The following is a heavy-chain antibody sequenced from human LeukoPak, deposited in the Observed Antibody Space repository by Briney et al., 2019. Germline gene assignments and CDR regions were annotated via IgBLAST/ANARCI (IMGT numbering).Heavy chain of an antibody. CDR1: GFTFSSYG. CDR2: ISYDGSNK. J-gene: IGHJ4*02. V-gene: IGHV3-30*19. D-gene: IGHD3-22*01. CDR3: ARVGRIYYDSSGYYFDY. Sequence: GGSLRLSCAASGFTFSSYGMHWVRQAPGKGLEWVAVISYDGSNKYYADSVKGRFTISRDNSKNTLYLQMNSLRAEDTAVYYCARVGRIYYDSSGYYFDYWGQGTLVTVSS.